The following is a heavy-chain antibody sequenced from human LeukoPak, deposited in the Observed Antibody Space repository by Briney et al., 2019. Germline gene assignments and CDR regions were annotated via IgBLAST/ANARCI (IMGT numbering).Heavy chain of an antibody. CDR3: ARDASRRIAAAGPFDP. CDR2: ISYDGSNK. CDR1: GFTFSSYA. V-gene: IGHV3-30-3*01. Sequence: GRSLRLSCAASGFTFSSYAMHWVRQAPGKGLEWVAVISYDGSNKYYADSVKGRFTISRDNSKNTLYLQMNSLRAEDTAVYYCARDASRRIAAAGPFDPWGQGTLVTVSS. D-gene: IGHD6-13*01. J-gene: IGHJ5*02.